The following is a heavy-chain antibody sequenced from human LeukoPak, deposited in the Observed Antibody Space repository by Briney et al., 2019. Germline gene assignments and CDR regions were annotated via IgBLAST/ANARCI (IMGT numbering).Heavy chain of an antibody. V-gene: IGHV5-51*01. J-gene: IGHJ4*02. Sequence: GESLKISCKGSGYSFANYWIGWVRQLPGKGLEWMGIIYPGDSDTRYSPSFQGQVTISADKSINTAYLQWNSLRAEDAAVYYCASPYYYASGSFDVWGQGTLVTVSS. D-gene: IGHD3-10*01. CDR2: IYPGDSDT. CDR1: GYSFANYW. CDR3: ASPYYYASGSFDV.